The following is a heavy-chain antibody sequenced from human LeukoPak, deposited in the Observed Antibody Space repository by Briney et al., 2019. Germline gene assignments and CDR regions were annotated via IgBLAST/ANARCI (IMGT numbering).Heavy chain of an antibody. CDR3: ARGAGDRYYYGSGSSPNDY. Sequence: ASVKVSCKPSGYTFTIYGISWVRQAPGQGLEWMGWIRAYNGNTNYAQKLQGRVTMTTDTSTSTAYMELRSLRSDDTAVYYCARGAGDRYYYGSGSSPNDYWGQGTLVTVSS. CDR1: GYTFTIYG. V-gene: IGHV1-18*01. CDR2: IRAYNGNT. D-gene: IGHD3-10*01. J-gene: IGHJ4*02.